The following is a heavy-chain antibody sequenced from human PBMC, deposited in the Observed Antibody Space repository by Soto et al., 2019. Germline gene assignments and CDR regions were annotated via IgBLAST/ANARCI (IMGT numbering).Heavy chain of an antibody. D-gene: IGHD4-17*01. CDR2: IKQDGSEK. CDR3: VRVAGAYGDY. J-gene: IGHJ4*02. V-gene: IGHV3-7*01. CDR1: GCTFTTYW. Sequence: EAQLVESGGGLVQPGGSLRLSCAASGCTFTTYWMTWVRQAPGKGLEWVANIKQDGSEKYYVDSVKGRFTISRDNAKNSLYLQMNSLRAEDTAVYYCVRVAGAYGDYWGQGTLVTVSS.